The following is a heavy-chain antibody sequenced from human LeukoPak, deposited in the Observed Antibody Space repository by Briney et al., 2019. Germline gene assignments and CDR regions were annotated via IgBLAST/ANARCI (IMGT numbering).Heavy chain of an antibody. CDR3: AKGPDYYDSSGYYWRDYYGMDV. J-gene: IGHJ6*02. CDR1: GFTFSSSA. V-gene: IGHV3-23*01. CDR2: TSGSGGRT. D-gene: IGHD3-22*01. Sequence: GGSLRLSCAASGFTFSSSAMSWVRQPPGPGLELLPPTSGSGGRTYYADSAQARFPLSRDNSKNTLYLQMNSLRAEDTAVYYCAKGPDYYDSSGYYWRDYYGMDVWGQGTTVTVSS.